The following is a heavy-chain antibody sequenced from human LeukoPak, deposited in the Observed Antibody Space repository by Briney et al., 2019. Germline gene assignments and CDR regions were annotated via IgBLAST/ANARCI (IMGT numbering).Heavy chain of an antibody. D-gene: IGHD3-9*01. CDR1: GFVFSTHS. V-gene: IGHV3-21*01. J-gene: IGHJ4*02. CDR3: ARVKGYYDILTGYDSDTDY. CDR2: ISSSNGDI. Sequence: GGSLRLSCAASGFVFSTHSMNWVRQAPGKGLEWVSWISSSNGDIYYADSVRGRFTISRDDAKNSLYLQMNSLRAEDTAVYYCARVKGYYDILTGYDSDTDYWGQGTLVTVSS.